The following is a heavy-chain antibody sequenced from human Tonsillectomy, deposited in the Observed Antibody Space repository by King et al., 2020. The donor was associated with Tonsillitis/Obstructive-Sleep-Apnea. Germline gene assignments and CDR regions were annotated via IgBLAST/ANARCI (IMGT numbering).Heavy chain of an antibody. Sequence: VQLQQWGAGLLKPSETLSLTCAVYGVSFSGYYWSWIRQPPGKGLEWIGEINHSGSTNYNPSLKSRVTISVDTSKNQFSLKLSSVTAADTAVYYCARGLPREGFLEWFHHFDYWGQGTLVTVSS. V-gene: IGHV4-34*01. CDR3: ARGLPREGFLEWFHHFDY. J-gene: IGHJ4*02. CDR2: INHSGST. D-gene: IGHD3-3*01. CDR1: GVSFSGYY.